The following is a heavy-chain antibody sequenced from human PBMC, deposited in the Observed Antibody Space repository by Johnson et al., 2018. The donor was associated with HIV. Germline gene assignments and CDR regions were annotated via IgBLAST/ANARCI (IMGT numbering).Heavy chain of an antibody. CDR3: AKGRSGAGGAFDI. J-gene: IGHJ3*02. V-gene: IGHV3-30-3*01. Sequence: QVQLVESGGGVVQPGRSLRLSCAASGFTFSSYAMHWVRQAPGKGLEWVAVISYDGSNKYYADSVKGRFTISRDNSENTLYLQMNSLRAEETAVYYCAKGRSGAGGAFDIWGQGTMVTVSS. CDR2: ISYDGSNK. CDR1: GFTFSSYA. D-gene: IGHD1-26*01.